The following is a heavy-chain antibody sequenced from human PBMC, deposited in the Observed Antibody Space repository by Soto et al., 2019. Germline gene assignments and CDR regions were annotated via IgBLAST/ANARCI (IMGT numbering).Heavy chain of an antibody. CDR2: IWYDGSNK. V-gene: IGHV3-33*01. J-gene: IGHJ6*04. D-gene: IGHD2-21*01. CDR3: GRDGEGLAPYALDV. Sequence: QVQLVESGGGVAQPGRSLRLSCTVSGFTFSGHAMHWVRQAPGKGLEWVTQIWYDGSNKYYAESVKGRFTISRDNSKHTRYLPMNSLRVEETAVYYCGRDGEGLAPYALDVWGKGTSVTVSS. CDR1: GFTFSGHA.